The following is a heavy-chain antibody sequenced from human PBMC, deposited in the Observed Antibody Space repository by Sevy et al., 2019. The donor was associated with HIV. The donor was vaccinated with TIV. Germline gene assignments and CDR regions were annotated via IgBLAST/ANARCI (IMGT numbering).Heavy chain of an antibody. D-gene: IGHD3-22*01. J-gene: IGHJ4*02. CDR2: IFYRGSP. V-gene: IGHV4-39*01. Sequence: SETLSLTCTVSSGSISSSTYYWAWIRQPPGKGLEWIGSIFYRGSPYYNPSLQTRLTISVDTSKHQFSLKLSSVTAADTAVYYCASHNYSDRSGYYYPVWFDYWGRGTLVTVSS. CDR3: ASHNYSDRSGYYYPVWFDY. CDR1: SGSISSSTYY.